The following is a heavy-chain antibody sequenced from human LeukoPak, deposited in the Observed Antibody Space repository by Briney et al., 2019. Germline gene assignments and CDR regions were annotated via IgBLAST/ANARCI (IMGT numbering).Heavy chain of an antibody. V-gene: IGHV4-39*07. CDR3: ARDRYYDSSAFADY. Sequence: SETLSLTCTVSGGSISSSSYYWGWIRQPPGKGLEWIGSIYYSGSTYYNPSLKSRVTISVDTSKNQFSLKLSSVTAADTAVYYCARDRYYDSSAFADYWGQGTLVTVSS. J-gene: IGHJ4*02. D-gene: IGHD3-22*01. CDR2: IYYSGST. CDR1: GGSISSSSYY.